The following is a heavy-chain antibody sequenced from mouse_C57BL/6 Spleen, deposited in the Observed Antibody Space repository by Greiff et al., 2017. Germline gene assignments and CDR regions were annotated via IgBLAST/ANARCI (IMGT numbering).Heavy chain of an antibody. CDR1: GYTFTSYW. CDR3: AQGLITTVVHYFDY. Sequence: QVQLQQPGAELVKPGASVKLSCKASGYTFTSYWMQWVKQRPGQGLEWIGEIDPSDSYTNYNQKFKGKATLTVDTSSSTAYMQLSSLTSEDSAVYYCAQGLITTVVHYFDYWGQGTTLTVSS. V-gene: IGHV1-50*01. J-gene: IGHJ2*01. D-gene: IGHD1-1*01. CDR2: IDPSDSYT.